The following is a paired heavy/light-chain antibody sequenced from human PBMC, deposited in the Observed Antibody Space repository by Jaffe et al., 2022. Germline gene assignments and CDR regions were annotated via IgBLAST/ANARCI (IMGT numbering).Light chain of an antibody. CDR1: ALPKKY. J-gene: IGLJ3*02. V-gene: IGLV3-10*01. CDR2: EDS. Sequence: SYELTQPPSVSVSPGQTARITCSGDALPKKYAYWYQQKSGQAPVLVIYEDSKRPSGIPERFSGSSSGTMATLTISGAQVEDEADYYCYSTDSSGNHRGVFGGGTKLTVL. CDR3: YSTDSSGNHRGV.
Heavy chain of an antibody. Sequence: EVQLVESGGGLVQPGGSLRLSCAASGFTFSSYWMSWVRQAPGKGLEWVANIKQDGSEKYYVDSVKGRFTISRDNAKNSLYLQMNSLRAEDTAVYYCASLPAAIFSVSRNYYYYMDVWGKGTTVTVSS. CDR1: GFTFSSYW. CDR3: ASLPAAIFSVSRNYYYYMDV. D-gene: IGHD2-2*02. CDR2: IKQDGSEK. J-gene: IGHJ6*03. V-gene: IGHV3-7*05.